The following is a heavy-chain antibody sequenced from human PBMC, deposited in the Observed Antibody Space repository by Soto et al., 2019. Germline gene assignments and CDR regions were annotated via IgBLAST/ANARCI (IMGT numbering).Heavy chain of an antibody. J-gene: IGHJ6*03. Sequence: PGGSLRLSCAASGFTFRSYAMSWVRQAPGKGLEWVSAISGSGGSTYYADSVKGRFTISRDNSKNTLCLQMNSLRAEDTAVYYCAKGSIAATGTYYYYMDVWGKGTTVTVSS. CDR2: ISGSGGST. CDR1: GFTFRSYA. D-gene: IGHD6-13*01. CDR3: AKGSIAATGTYYYYMDV. V-gene: IGHV3-23*01.